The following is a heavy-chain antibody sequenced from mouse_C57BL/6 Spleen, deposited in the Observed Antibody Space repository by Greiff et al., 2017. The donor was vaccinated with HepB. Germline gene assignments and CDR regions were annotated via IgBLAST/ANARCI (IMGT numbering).Heavy chain of an antibody. J-gene: IGHJ4*01. V-gene: IGHV5-12*01. CDR1: GFTFSDYY. CDR3: ARHWGLRYAMDY. Sequence: EVKLVESGGGLVQPGGSLKLSCAASGFTFSDYYMYWVRQTPEKRLEWVAYISNGGGSTYYPDTVKGRFTISRDNAKNTLYLQMSRLKSEDTAMYYCARHWGLRYAMDYWGQGTSVTVSS. CDR2: ISNGGGST. D-gene: IGHD2-4*01.